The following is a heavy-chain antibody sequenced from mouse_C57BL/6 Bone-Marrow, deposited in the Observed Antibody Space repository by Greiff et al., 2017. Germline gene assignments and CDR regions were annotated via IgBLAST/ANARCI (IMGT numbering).Heavy chain of an antibody. CDR3: AREDYYYGSSPHWYFDV. D-gene: IGHD1-1*01. J-gene: IGHJ1*03. CDR1: GYTFTSYG. Sequence: VKLVESGAELARPGASVKLSCKASGYTFTSYGISWVKQRTGQGLEWIGEIYPRSGNTYYNEKFKSKATLTVDKPSSTAYMQLSSLTSEDSAVYYCAREDYYYGSSPHWYFDVWGTGTTVTVSS. CDR2: IYPRSGNT. V-gene: IGHV1-81*01.